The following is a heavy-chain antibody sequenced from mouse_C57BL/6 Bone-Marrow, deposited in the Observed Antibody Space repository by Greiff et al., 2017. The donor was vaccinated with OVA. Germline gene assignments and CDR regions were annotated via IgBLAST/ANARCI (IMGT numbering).Heavy chain of an antibody. V-gene: IGHV2-6*01. Sequence: VQLQQSGPGLVAPSQSLSITCTVSGFSLTSYGVDWVRQSPGKGLEWLGVIWGVGSTNYNSALKSRLSISKDNSKSQVFLKMNSLQTDDTAMYYCATRIYYGNYFYAMDYWGQGTSVTVSS. CDR2: IWGVGST. D-gene: IGHD2-1*01. CDR3: ATRIYYGNYFYAMDY. CDR1: GFSLTSYG. J-gene: IGHJ4*01.